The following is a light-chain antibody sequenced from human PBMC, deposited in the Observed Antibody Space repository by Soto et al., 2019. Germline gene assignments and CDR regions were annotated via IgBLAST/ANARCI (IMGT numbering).Light chain of an antibody. Sequence: QTVVTQEPSLTVSPGGTATLTCASSTGAVTRGNYPSWFQQKPGQAPTAMIFSTSNKHSWTPARISGSLLGGKAALTLSSVQPEDEAEYYCLLYFGATQSFVFGTGTKVTVL. J-gene: IGLJ1*01. CDR3: LLYFGATQSFV. V-gene: IGLV7-43*01. CDR1: TGAVTRGNY. CDR2: STS.